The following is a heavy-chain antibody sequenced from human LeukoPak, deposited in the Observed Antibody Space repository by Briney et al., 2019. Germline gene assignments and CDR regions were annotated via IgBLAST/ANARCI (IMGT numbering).Heavy chain of an antibody. CDR1: GYTFTSYG. CDR3: AKRDTTGTSNWFDP. J-gene: IGHJ5*02. CDR2: ISAYNGNT. V-gene: IGHV1-18*01. D-gene: IGHD1-1*01. Sequence: ASVKVSCKASGYTFTSYGISWVRQAPGQGLEWMGWISAYNGNTNYAQKLQGRVTMTTDTSTSTAYMELRSLRSDDTAVYYCAKRDTTGTSNWFDPWGQGTLVTVSP.